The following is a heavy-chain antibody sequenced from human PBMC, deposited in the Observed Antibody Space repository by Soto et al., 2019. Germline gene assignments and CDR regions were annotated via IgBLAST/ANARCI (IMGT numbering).Heavy chain of an antibody. V-gene: IGHV3-30-3*01. CDR3: IPWDTAMDIDY. D-gene: IGHD5-18*01. CDR2: ISYDGSNK. Sequence: GGSMRLSCAASGFTFSSYAMHWVRQAPGKGLEWVAVISYDGSNKYYADSVKGRFTISRDNSKNTLYLQMNSLRAEDTAVYYCIPWDTAMDIDYWGQGTLVTVSS. J-gene: IGHJ4*02. CDR1: GFTFSSYA.